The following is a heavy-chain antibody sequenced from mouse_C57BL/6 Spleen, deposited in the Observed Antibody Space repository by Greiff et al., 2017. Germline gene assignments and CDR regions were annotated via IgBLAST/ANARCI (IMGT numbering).Heavy chain of an antibody. CDR3: ARHYGSSYYYAMDY. V-gene: IGHV2-9-1*01. CDR1: GFSLTSYA. Sequence: VKLMESGPGLVAPSQRLSITCTVSGFSLTSYAISWVRQPPGKGLEWLGVIWTGGGTNYNSALKSRLSISKDNSKSQVFLKMNSLQTDDTARYYCARHYGSSYYYAMDYWGQGTSVTVSS. D-gene: IGHD1-1*01. J-gene: IGHJ4*01. CDR2: IWTGGGT.